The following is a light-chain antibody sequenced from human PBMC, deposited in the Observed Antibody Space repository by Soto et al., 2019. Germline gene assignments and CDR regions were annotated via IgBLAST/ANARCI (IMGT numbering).Light chain of an antibody. CDR2: GAS. J-gene: IGKJ3*01. CDR1: QSVSNKY. Sequence: EIVLTQSPGTLSLSPGERGTLSCRASQSVSNKYLAWYQQKPGQAPRLLIYGASTRATGIPDRFSGSGSGTDFTLTISRLEPEDFAVYYCQQYGTSRVTFGPGTKVDI. V-gene: IGKV3-20*01. CDR3: QQYGTSRVT.